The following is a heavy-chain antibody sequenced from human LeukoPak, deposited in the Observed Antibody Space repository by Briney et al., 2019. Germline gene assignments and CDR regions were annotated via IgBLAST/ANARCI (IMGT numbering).Heavy chain of an antibody. Sequence: QPGGSLRLYCAASGFTFSSYAKNWVRQAPGKGLEWVSGISGRGGSIYYADSVTGRFTMSRDNSKNTLYLQMDSMRAEDTAVYYCAKDARVRDYDFWSGYPFFDYWGQGTLVTVSS. CDR1: GFTFSSYA. D-gene: IGHD3-3*01. CDR2: ISGRGGSI. CDR3: AKDARVRDYDFWSGYPFFDY. J-gene: IGHJ4*02. V-gene: IGHV3-23*01.